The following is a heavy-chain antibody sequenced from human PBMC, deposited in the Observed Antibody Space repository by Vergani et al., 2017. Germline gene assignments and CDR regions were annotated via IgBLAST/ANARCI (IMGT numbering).Heavy chain of an antibody. CDR1: GDTFSRYA. Sequence: QVQLVQSGAEVKKPGSSVKVSCKASGDTFSRYAISWVRQVPGQRLEWMGGIIPIFDTTNNAQRFPGRVTITADDSTSTAYMELSSLRSEDTAVYYCARALQPVITMVRGLVYYYGMDVWGQGTTVTVSS. D-gene: IGHD3-10*01. CDR2: IIPIFDTT. J-gene: IGHJ6*02. V-gene: IGHV1-69*12. CDR3: ARALQPVITMVRGLVYYYGMDV.